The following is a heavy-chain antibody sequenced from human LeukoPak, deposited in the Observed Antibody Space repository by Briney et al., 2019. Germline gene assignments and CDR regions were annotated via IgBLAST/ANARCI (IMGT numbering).Heavy chain of an antibody. CDR3: AGRLWRRDGYSLSAFDI. CDR2: IYSSGST. J-gene: IGHJ3*02. CDR1: GGSISSYF. V-gene: IGHV4-4*07. D-gene: IGHD5-24*01. Sequence: TETLSLTCTVSGGSISSYFWTWIRQPAGRGLEWIGHIYSSGSTNYNPSLKSRVTISVDTSKNQFSLKLSSVTAADTAVYYCAGRLWRRDGYSLSAFDIWGQGTMVTVSS.